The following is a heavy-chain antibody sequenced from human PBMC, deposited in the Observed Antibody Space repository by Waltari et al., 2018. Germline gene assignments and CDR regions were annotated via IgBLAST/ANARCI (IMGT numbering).Heavy chain of an antibody. Sequence: EVQLVESGGGLVQPGGSLRLSCAASGFTFSSYWMRWFRKAQGKGLEWVANIKQDGSEKYYVDSVKGRFTISRDNAKNSLYLQMNSLRAEDTAVYYCARGTDYSNYYFDYWGQGTLVTVSS. CDR2: IKQDGSEK. CDR3: ARGTDYSNYYFDY. J-gene: IGHJ4*02. D-gene: IGHD4-4*01. V-gene: IGHV3-7*01. CDR1: GFTFSSYW.